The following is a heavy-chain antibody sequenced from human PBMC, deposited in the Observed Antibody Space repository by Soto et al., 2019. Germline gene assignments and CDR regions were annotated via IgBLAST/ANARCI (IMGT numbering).Heavy chain of an antibody. J-gene: IGHJ4*02. CDR3: ARDRRYNWNYLGSHY. D-gene: IGHD1-7*01. V-gene: IGHV1-69*13. CDR2: ISPIFGTA. Sequence: GASVKVSCKASGGTFSSYAISWVRQAPGQGLEWMGGISPIFGTANYAQKFQGRVTITADASTSTAYMELSSLRSDDTAVYYCARDRRYNWNYLGSHYWGQGTLVTVSS. CDR1: GGTFSSYA.